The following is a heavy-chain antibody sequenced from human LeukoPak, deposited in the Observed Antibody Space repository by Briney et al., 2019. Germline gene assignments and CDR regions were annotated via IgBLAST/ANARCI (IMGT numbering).Heavy chain of an antibody. CDR2: IRSKAYGGTT. CDR1: GFTFGDYA. CDR3: TRVMDTAMVIDHGMDV. Sequence: PGGSLRLSCTASGFTFGDYAMSWFRQAPGKGLEWVGFIRSKAYGGTTEYAASVKGRFTISRDDSKSIAYLQMNSLKTEDTAVYYCTRVMDTAMVIDHGMDVWGQGTTVTVSS. V-gene: IGHV3-49*03. D-gene: IGHD5-18*01. J-gene: IGHJ6*02.